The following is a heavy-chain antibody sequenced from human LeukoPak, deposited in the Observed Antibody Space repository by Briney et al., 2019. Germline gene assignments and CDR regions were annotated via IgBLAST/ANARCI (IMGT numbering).Heavy chain of an antibody. J-gene: IGHJ4*02. V-gene: IGHV4-61*02. CDR1: GGSISSSSYY. Sequence: PSETLSLTCTVSGGSISSSSYYWSWIRQPAGKGLEWIGRIYTSGSTNYNPSLKSRVTMSVDTSKNQFSLKLSSVTAADTAVYYCARSSPSLLWFGEPSRRYFDYWGQGTLVTVSS. CDR2: IYTSGST. CDR3: ARSSPSLLWFGEPSRRYFDY. D-gene: IGHD3-10*01.